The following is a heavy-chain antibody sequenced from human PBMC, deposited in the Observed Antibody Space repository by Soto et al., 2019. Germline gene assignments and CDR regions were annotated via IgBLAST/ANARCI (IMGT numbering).Heavy chain of an antibody. CDR1: DDSLSSTSYY. CDR2: VHFSGSI. D-gene: IGHD2-2*01. Sequence: QVQLQESGPGLVKPSETLSLICSVSDDSLSSTSYYWSWIRQPPGKGLEWIGFVHFSGSIHYNASLKSRASSSVVTSRKQIYLKMTSLTAADTAVYFCGRGGDAHKMGRHWGQGTLVTVSS. V-gene: IGHV4-61*01. J-gene: IGHJ1*01. CDR3: GRGGDAHKMGRH.